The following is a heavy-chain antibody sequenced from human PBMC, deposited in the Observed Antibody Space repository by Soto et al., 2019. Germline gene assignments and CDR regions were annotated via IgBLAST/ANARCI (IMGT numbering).Heavy chain of an antibody. CDR3: ARTARATVTMGGYYYYDMDV. CDR2: IYQSGSA. J-gene: IGHJ6*02. Sequence: QVQLQESGPGLVKPSQTLSLTCTVSGGSINSGGYYWTWIRQHPGKGLEWIGHIYQSGSAYYNPSLKSRVTMSVDTSKIQVSLKLTSVTAADTAVYYCARTARATVTMGGYYYYDMDVWGQGTTVTVSS. D-gene: IGHD4-17*01. CDR1: GGSINSGGYY. V-gene: IGHV4-31*03.